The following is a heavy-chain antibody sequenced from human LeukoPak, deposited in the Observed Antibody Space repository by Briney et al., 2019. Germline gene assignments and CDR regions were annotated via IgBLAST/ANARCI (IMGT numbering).Heavy chain of an antibody. CDR1: GYTLTELS. CDR3: ATYVHLYDSSGYLN. D-gene: IGHD3-22*01. V-gene: IGHV1-24*01. J-gene: IGHJ4*02. CDR2: FDPEDGET. Sequence: ASVKVSCKVSGYTLTELSMHWVRQAPGKGLEWMGGFDPEDGETIYAQKFQGRVTMTEDTSPDTAYMELRSLRSQDPAVYYCATYVHLYDSSGYLNWGQGTLVTVSS.